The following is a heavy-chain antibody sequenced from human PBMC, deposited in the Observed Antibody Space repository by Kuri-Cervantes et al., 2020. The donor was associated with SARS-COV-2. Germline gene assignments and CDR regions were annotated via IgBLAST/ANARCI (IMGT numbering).Heavy chain of an antibody. D-gene: IGHD3-22*01. CDR1: GYTFTGYY. CDR2: INPNSGGT. Sequence: ASVKVSCKASGYTFTGYYMHWVRQAPGQGLEWMGWINPNSGGTNYAQKFQGRVTMTRDTSISTAYMELSRLRSDDTAVYYCVRFRYYDSSRNASDIWGQGTLVTVSS. J-gene: IGHJ3*02. CDR3: VRFRYYDSSRNASDI. V-gene: IGHV1-2*02.